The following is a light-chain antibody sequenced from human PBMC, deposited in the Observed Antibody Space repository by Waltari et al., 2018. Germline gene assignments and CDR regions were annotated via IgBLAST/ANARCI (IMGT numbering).Light chain of an antibody. CDR3: QSTDNSATYVV. CDR1: VLPKEY. J-gene: IGLJ3*02. CDR2: KDS. Sequence: SYDLPQTPSVSVSPGQTARITCSGNVLPKEYAYWYQQKPGQAPLLVIYKDSERPSEIPERFSGSSSGTTATLSISGVLPEDEADYYCQSTDNSATYVVFGGGTKLTVL. V-gene: IGLV3-25*03.